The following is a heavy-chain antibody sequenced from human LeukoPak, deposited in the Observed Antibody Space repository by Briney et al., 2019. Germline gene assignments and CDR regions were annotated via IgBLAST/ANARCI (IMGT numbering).Heavy chain of an antibody. D-gene: IGHD1-26*01. CDR1: GFTFSSYA. J-gene: IGHJ4*02. Sequence: GGSLRLSCAASGFTFSSYAMSWVRQAPGKGLEWVSGISWNSGSIGYADSVKGRFTISRENAKNSLYLQMNSLRAGDTAVYYCARDVGSVGAIDYWGQGTLVTVSS. CDR3: ARDVGSVGAIDY. CDR2: ISWNSGSI. V-gene: IGHV3-9*01.